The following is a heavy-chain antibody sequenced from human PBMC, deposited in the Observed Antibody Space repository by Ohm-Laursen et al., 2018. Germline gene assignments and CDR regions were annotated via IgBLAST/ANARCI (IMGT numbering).Heavy chain of an antibody. J-gene: IGHJ4*02. CDR2: VFPVGAT. CDR1: NDSFDEAF. CDR3: TNSLGGAH. Sequence: GTLSLTCPVSNDSFDEAFWSWIRQPAGKGLEWIGRVFPVGATNYNPSLKGRLTMSINRSKKQFSLRLTSVTAADTAVYYCTNSLGGAHWGPGILVTVSS. V-gene: IGHV4-4*07.